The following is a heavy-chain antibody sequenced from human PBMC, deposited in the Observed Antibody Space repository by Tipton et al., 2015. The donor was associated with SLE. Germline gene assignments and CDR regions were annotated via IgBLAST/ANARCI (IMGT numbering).Heavy chain of an antibody. Sequence: LRLSCTVSGGSISSSSYYWGWIRQPPGKGLEWIGSIYYSGSTYYNPSLKSRVTISVDTSKNQFSLKLSSVTAADTAVYYCATGQPVDYYYYGMDVWGQGTTVTVSS. D-gene: IGHD1-14*01. J-gene: IGHJ6*02. CDR2: IYYSGST. CDR1: GGSISSSSYY. CDR3: ATGQPVDYYYYGMDV. V-gene: IGHV4-39*07.